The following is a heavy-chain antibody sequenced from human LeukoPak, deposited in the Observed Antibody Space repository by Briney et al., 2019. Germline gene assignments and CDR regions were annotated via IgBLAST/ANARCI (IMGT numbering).Heavy chain of an antibody. CDR3: AKRDLWSGYHPFDY. CDR1: GFTFSSYA. V-gene: IGHV3-23*01. D-gene: IGHD3-3*01. CDR2: LSGSGGST. J-gene: IGHJ4*02. Sequence: GGSLRLSCAASGFTFSSYAMSWVRQAPGEGLEWVSALSGSGGSTYYADSVKGRFTISRDNFKSTLYLQMNSLRAEDTAVYNCAKRDLWSGYHPFDYRGQGTLGTVSS.